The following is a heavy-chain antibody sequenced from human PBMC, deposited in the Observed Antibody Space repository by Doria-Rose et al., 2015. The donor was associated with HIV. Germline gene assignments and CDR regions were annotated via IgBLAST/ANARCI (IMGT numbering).Heavy chain of an antibody. V-gene: IGHV2-26*01. J-gene: IGHJ4*02. CDR2: IFSDDER. CDR3: ARIKSSRWYHKYYFDF. D-gene: IGHD6-13*01. Sequence: QITLKESGPVLVKPTETLTLTCTVSGVSLSSPGMGASWIRQPPGKALEWLANIFSDDERSYKTALKSRLTISRGTSKRQVVLTMTDMDPVDTATYYCARIKSSRWYHKYYFDFWGQGTLVIVSA. CDR1: GVSLSSPGMG.